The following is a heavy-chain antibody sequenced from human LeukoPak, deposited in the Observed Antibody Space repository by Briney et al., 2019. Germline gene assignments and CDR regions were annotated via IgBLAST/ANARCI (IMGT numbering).Heavy chain of an antibody. D-gene: IGHD3-3*01. CDR3: AKDGKYYDFWSGYYSRSYYYYMDV. J-gene: IGHJ6*03. CDR2: ISGSGGST. CDR1: GFTFSSYA. V-gene: IGHV3-23*01. Sequence: PGGSLRLSCAASGFTFSSYAMSWVRQAPGKRLEWVSAISGSGGSTYYADSVKGRFTISRDNSKNTLYLQMNSLRAEDTAVYYCAKDGKYYDFWSGYYSRSYYYYMDVWGKGTTVTVSS.